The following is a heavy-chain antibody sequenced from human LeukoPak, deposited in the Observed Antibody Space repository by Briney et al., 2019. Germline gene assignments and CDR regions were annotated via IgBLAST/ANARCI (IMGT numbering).Heavy chain of an antibody. D-gene: IGHD2-15*01. CDR1: GNSISSGDNY. J-gene: IGHJ4*02. Sequence: SETLSLTCTLSGNSISSGDNYWSWIRQPAGKGLEWIGRIYTSGSTNYNPSLKSRVTISVDTSKNQFSLKLSSVTAADTAVYYCARNSCPSGTCYDNRGYFDYWGQGTLVTVSS. V-gene: IGHV4-61*02. CDR3: ARNSCPSGTCYDNRGYFDY. CDR2: IYTSGST.